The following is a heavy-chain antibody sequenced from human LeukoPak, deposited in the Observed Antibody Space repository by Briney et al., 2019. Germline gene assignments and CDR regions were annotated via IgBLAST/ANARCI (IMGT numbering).Heavy chain of an antibody. CDR3: ARDPFTLYSSSSLPGAFDI. Sequence: SETLSLTCVVSGGSISASNWWSWVRQPPGGGLEWIGEIYHSESINYNPSLKSRVTMSVDTSKNQFSLKLSSVTAADTAVYYCARDPFTLYSSSSLPGAFDIWGQGTMVTVSS. CDR1: GGSISASNW. J-gene: IGHJ3*02. V-gene: IGHV4-4*02. CDR2: IYHSESI. D-gene: IGHD6-6*01.